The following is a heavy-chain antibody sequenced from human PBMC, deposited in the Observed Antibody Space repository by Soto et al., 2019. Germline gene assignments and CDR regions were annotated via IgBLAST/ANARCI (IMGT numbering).Heavy chain of an antibody. CDR1: GFTFSSYS. V-gene: IGHV3-21*01. CDR3: AREENPGRQYDY. J-gene: IGHJ4*02. CDR2: ISSSSSYI. Sequence: GGSLRLSCAASGFTFSSYSMNWVRQAPGKGLEWVSSISSSSSYIYYADSVKGRFTISRDNAKNSLYLQMNSLRAEDTAVYYCAREENPGRQYDYWGQGALVTVSS. D-gene: IGHD4-4*01.